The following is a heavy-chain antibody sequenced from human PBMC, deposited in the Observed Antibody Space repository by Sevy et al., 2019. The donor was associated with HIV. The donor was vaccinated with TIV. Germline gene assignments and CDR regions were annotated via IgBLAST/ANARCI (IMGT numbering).Heavy chain of an antibody. D-gene: IGHD3-22*01. CDR1: GYTFTSYD. J-gene: IGHJ3*02. CDR2: MNPNSGNT. CDR3: ARFYYDSSGYYYDAFDI. Sequence: ASVKVSCKASGYTFTSYDINWVRQATGQGLEWMGWMNPNSGNTGYAQKFQGRVTMTRNTSISTAYMELSSLRSEETAVYYCARFYYDSSGYYYDAFDIWGQGTMVTVSS. V-gene: IGHV1-8*01.